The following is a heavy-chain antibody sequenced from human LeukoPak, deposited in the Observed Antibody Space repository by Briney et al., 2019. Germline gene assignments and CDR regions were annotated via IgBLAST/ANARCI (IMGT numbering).Heavy chain of an antibody. Sequence: GSLRLSCAASGFTFSTYIMNWVRQAPGKGLEWVSSISSSSDYIYYVDSVKGRFTISRDNAKKSPYLQLNSLRAEDTAVYYCARGNIKFDYWGQGTLVTVSS. CDR3: ARGNIKFDY. J-gene: IGHJ4*02. CDR2: ISSSSDYI. V-gene: IGHV3-21*01. CDR1: GFTFSTYI.